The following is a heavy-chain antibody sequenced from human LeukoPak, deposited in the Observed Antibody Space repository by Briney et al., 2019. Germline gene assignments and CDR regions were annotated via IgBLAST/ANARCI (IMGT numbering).Heavy chain of an antibody. CDR1: GFTFSSYS. D-gene: IGHD2-2*01. CDR3: AKGSSTSRPYYFDN. V-gene: IGHV3-48*01. J-gene: IGHJ4*02. CDR2: ISSSSNTI. Sequence: GGSLRLSCGASGFTFSSYSMNWVRQAPGKGLEWLSYISSSSNTIYYADSVRGRFTISRDNSKNTLYLQMNSLRAEDTAIYYCAKGSSTSRPYYFDNWGQGTLVTVSS.